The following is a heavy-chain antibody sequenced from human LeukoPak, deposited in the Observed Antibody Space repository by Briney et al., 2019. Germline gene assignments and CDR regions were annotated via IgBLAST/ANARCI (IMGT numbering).Heavy chain of an antibody. D-gene: IGHD3-10*01. CDR2: IHYIGST. V-gene: IGHV4-59*12. J-gene: IGHJ6*02. Sequence: SETLSLTCTVSGGSITNYYWSWIRQPPGKGLEWIAYIHYIGSTDHNPSLKSRVTISVDTSKNQFSLKLSSVTAADTAVYYCARVTMVRGVIISYYYGMDVWGQGTTVTVSS. CDR1: GGSITNYY. CDR3: ARVTMVRGVIISYYYGMDV.